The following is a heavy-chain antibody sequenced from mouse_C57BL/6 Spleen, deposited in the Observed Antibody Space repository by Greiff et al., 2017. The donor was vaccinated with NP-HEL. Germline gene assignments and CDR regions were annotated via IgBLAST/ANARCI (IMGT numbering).Heavy chain of an antibody. D-gene: IGHD3-3*01. CDR2: INPNNGGT. CDR1: GYTFTDYY. J-gene: IGHJ2*01. V-gene: IGHV1-26*01. Sequence: EVQLQQSGPELVKPGASVKISCKASGYTFTDYYMNWVKQSHGKSLEWIGDINPNNGGTSYNQKFKGKATLTVDKSSSTAYMELRSLTSEDSAVYYCARGGDWYYFDYWGQGTTLTVSS. CDR3: ARGGDWYYFDY.